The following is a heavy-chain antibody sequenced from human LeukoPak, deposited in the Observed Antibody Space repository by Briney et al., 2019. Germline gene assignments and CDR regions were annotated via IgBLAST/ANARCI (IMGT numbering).Heavy chain of an antibody. CDR3: ARDRCTNGVCYNDY. CDR1: GYTFTSYG. J-gene: IGHJ4*02. CDR2: ISAYNGNT. Sequence: ASVKVSCKASGYTFTSYGISWVRQAPGQGLEWMGWISAYNGNTNYAQKLQGRVTMTTDISTSTAYMELRSLRSDDTAVYYCARDRCTNGVCYNDYWGQGTLVTVSS. V-gene: IGHV1-18*01. D-gene: IGHD2-8*01.